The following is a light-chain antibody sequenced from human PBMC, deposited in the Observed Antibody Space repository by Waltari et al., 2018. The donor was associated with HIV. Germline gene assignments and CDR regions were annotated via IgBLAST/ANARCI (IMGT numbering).Light chain of an antibody. CDR1: SRDIGAYNY. CDR3: CAYAGPTGLSEV. Sequence: QSALTQPASVSGSPGQSIPISCTGTSRDIGAYNYVSWYQQHPGKAPKLIIYDVGTRPSGVSDRFSGSKSGNTASLTISGLQSEDEADYHCCAYAGPTGLSEVFGGGTKLTVL. V-gene: IGLV2-23*02. CDR2: DVG. J-gene: IGLJ2*01.